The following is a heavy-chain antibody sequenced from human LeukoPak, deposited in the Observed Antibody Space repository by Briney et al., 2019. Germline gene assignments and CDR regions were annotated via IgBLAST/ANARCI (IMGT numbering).Heavy chain of an antibody. V-gene: IGHV5-51*01. D-gene: IGHD1-26*01. CDR1: GYSFTTYW. CDR2: IYPGDSDT. J-gene: IGHJ4*02. Sequence: LGESLKISCKGSGYSFTTYWIGWVRQMPGKGLEWMGIIYPGDSDTRYSPSFRGQVTMSADKSINTAYLQWSSLKASDSAMYYCARQREGATGMDYFDYWGQGTLVTVSS. CDR3: ARQREGATGMDYFDY.